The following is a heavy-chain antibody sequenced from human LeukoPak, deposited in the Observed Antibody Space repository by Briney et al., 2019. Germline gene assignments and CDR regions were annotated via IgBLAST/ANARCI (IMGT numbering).Heavy chain of an antibody. CDR3: ARLAVTSDVDY. Sequence: GGSLRLSCAASGFTFSSYAMHWVRQAPGKGLEWVAVISYDGSNKYYADSVKGRFTISRDNSKNTLYLRMNSLRAEDTAVYYCARLAVTSDVDYWGQGTLVTVSS. CDR2: ISYDGSNK. V-gene: IGHV3-30*04. J-gene: IGHJ4*02. D-gene: IGHD4-17*01. CDR1: GFTFSSYA.